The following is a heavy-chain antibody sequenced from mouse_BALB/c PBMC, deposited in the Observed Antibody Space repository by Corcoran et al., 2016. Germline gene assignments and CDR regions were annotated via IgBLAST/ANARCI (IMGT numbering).Heavy chain of an antibody. CDR2: IFHGSGNI. CDR3: ARSADGDYGYLDY. V-gene: IGHV1-84*02. CDR1: GYIFTDYY. J-gene: IGHJ2*01. Sequence: QIQLLQSGPELVKPGASVKVSCKASGYIFTDYYITWLKRKPGQGREWIGWIFHGSGNIKCNEKFKGKATLTVDTSSTTAYMQLSSLTSDDPAVYFCARSADGDYGYLDYWGQGTTLTVS. D-gene: IGHD2-13*01.